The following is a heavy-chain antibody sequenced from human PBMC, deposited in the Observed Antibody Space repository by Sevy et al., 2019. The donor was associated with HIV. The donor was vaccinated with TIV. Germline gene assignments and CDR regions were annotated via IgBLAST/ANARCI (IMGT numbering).Heavy chain of an antibody. J-gene: IGHJ4*02. Sequence: GGSLRLSCAASGFTFSGSAMDWVRHTSGKGLEWLGRIRNQANNYATTYAASVKGRFVISRDDSKNTAYLHMNNLKTEDTAVYYCTSGIAVVGTVYFDYWGRGTLVTASS. CDR1: GFTFSGSA. D-gene: IGHD6-19*01. CDR3: TSGIAVVGTVYFDY. CDR2: IRNQANNYAT. V-gene: IGHV3-73*01.